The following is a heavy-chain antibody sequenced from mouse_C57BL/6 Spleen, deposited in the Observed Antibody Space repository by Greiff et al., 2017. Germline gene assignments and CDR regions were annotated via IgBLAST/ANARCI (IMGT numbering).Heavy chain of an antibody. CDR2: ISSGSSTI. CDR1: GYTFSDYG. CDR3: ARRLTHYLDY. J-gene: IGHJ2*01. V-gene: IGHV5-17*01. D-gene: IGHD4-1*01. Sequence: EVQRVESGGGLVKPGGSLKLSCAASGYTFSDYGMNWVIQAPEKGLEWVAYISSGSSTIYNADTVKGRFTISGDNAKNTLFLLMTSLSSEDTAMYYCARRLTHYLDYWGQGTTLTVSS.